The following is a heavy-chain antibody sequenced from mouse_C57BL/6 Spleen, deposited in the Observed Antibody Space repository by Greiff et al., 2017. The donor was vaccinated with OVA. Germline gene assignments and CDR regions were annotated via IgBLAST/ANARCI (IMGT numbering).Heavy chain of an antibody. Sequence: QVQLQQPGAELVRPGSSVKLSCKASGYTFTSYWMHWVKQRPIQGLEWIGNIDPSDSETHYNQKFKDKATLTVDKSSSTAYMQLSSLTSEDSAVYDCARWGGSSFYFDYWGQGTTLTGSS. J-gene: IGHJ2*01. CDR3: ARWGGSSFYFDY. CDR1: GYTFTSYW. D-gene: IGHD1-1*01. CDR2: IDPSDSET. V-gene: IGHV1-52*01.